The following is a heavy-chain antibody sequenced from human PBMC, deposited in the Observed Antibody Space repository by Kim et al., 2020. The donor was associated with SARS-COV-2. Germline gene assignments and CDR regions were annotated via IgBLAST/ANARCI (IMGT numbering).Heavy chain of an antibody. CDR2: INHSGST. CDR1: GGSFSGYY. CDR3: ARYSSSSGRWFDP. J-gene: IGHJ5*02. Sequence: SETLSLTCAVYGGSFSGYYWSWIRQPPGKGLEWIGEINHSGSTNGNPSLKSRVTISVDTYKNQFSLKLSSVTAADTAVYYCARYSSSSGRWFDPWGQGTLVTVSS. D-gene: IGHD6-6*01. V-gene: IGHV4-34*01.